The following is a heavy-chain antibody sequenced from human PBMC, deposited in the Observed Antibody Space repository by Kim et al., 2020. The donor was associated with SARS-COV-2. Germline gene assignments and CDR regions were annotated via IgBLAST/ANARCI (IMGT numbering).Heavy chain of an antibody. J-gene: IGHJ5*02. CDR3: ARHPWGDFWSGYQIFNWFDP. Sequence: SETLSLTCTVSGGSISSSSYYWGWIRQPPGKGLEWIGSIYYSGSTYYNPSLKSRVIISVDTSKNQFSLKLSSVTAADTAVYYCARHPWGDFWSGYQIFNWFDPWGQGTLVTVSS. CDR2: IYYSGST. D-gene: IGHD3-3*01. CDR1: GGSISSSSYY. V-gene: IGHV4-39*01.